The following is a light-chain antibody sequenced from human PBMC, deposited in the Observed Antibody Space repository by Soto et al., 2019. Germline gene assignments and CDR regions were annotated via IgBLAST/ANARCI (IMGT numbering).Light chain of an antibody. Sequence: QSVLTQPPSASGTPGQRVTIACSGSNSNIGSNPVYWYLQLPGTAPKLLIYRSTQRPSGVPDQFSGSKSGTSASLAISGLRFEDEADYYCAAWDDSLSGVVFGGGTKVTVL. V-gene: IGLV1-47*01. CDR3: AAWDDSLSGVV. CDR2: RST. CDR1: NSNIGSNP. J-gene: IGLJ2*01.